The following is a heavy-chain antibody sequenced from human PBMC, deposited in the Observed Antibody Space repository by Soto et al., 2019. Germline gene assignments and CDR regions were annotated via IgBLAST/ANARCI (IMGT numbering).Heavy chain of an antibody. Sequence: QVQLVQSGAEVKKPGSSVKVSCKASGGTFSSYAISWVRQAPGQGLEWMGGIIPMFGTANYAQKFQGRVTITADESTSTAYMELSSLRSEDTAVYYCARDAWYSSGWYYFDYWGQGTLVTVSS. J-gene: IGHJ4*02. CDR3: ARDAWYSSGWYYFDY. D-gene: IGHD6-19*01. CDR1: GGTFSSYA. V-gene: IGHV1-69*12. CDR2: IIPMFGTA.